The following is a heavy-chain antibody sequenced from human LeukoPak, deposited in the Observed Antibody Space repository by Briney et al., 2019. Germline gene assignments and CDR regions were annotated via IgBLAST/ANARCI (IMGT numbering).Heavy chain of an antibody. D-gene: IGHD3/OR15-3a*01. CDR1: GFTVSSNY. CDR2: ISGSGGST. J-gene: IGHJ4*02. CDR3: AKDRNFWPGSSGFDY. Sequence: GGSLRLSCAASGFTVSSNYMSWVRQAPGKGLECVSAISGSGGSTYYTDSVKGRITISRDNSKNTLSLQMNSLRAEDTAVYYCAKDRNFWPGSSGFDYWGQGTLVTVSS. V-gene: IGHV3-23*01.